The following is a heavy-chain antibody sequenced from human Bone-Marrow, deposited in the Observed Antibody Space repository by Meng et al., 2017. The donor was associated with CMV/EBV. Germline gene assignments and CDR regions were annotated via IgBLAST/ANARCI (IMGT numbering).Heavy chain of an antibody. D-gene: IGHD6-19*01. Sequence: SETLSLTCTVPGGSISSYYWSWIRQPPGKGLEWIGYIYYSGSTNYNPSLKSRVTISVDTSKNQFSLKLSSVTAADTAVYYCARVKGIAVVGFDYWGQGTLVTVSS. J-gene: IGHJ4*02. V-gene: IGHV4-59*01. CDR2: IYYSGST. CDR3: ARVKGIAVVGFDY. CDR1: GGSISSYY.